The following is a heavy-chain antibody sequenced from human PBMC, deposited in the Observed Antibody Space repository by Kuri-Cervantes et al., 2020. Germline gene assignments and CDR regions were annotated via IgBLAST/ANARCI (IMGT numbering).Heavy chain of an antibody. J-gene: IGHJ4*02. D-gene: IGHD6-13*01. CDR3: ARSLAAAGLFDY. CDR1: GFTFSSHN. V-gene: IGHV3-21*01. Sequence: SLMISWAASGFTFSSHNMNWVRQAPGKGLELVSFISSSGSYIYYADSVKGRFTISRDNAKNSLYLQMNSLRAEDTAVYYCARSLAAAGLFDYWGQGTLVTVSS. CDR2: ISSSGSYI.